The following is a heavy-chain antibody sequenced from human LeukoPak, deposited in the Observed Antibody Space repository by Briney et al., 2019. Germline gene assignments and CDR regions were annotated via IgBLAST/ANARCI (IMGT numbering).Heavy chain of an antibody. J-gene: IGHJ4*02. CDR3: AREAVAAHFDY. CDR1: GFTFSSYS. Sequence: PGGSLRLSCAASGFTFSSYSMNWVRQAPGKGLEWVSYISSSSSTIYYADSVKGRFTISRDNAKNSLYLQMNSLRAEDTAVYYCAREAVAAHFDYWGQGTLVTVSS. V-gene: IGHV3-48*04. CDR2: ISSSSSTI. D-gene: IGHD6-19*01.